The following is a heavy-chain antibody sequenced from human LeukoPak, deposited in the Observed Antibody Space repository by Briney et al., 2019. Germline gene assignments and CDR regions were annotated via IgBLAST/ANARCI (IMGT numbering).Heavy chain of an antibody. J-gene: IGHJ4*02. Sequence: GGSLRLSCAASGFTFSSYSMNWVRQAPGKGLEWVSPISSSSSYIYYADSVKGRFTISRDNAKNSLYLQMNSLRAEDTAVYYCARDPIMVRGVLDYWGQGTLVTVSS. CDR3: ARDPIMVRGVLDY. CDR1: GFTFSSYS. V-gene: IGHV3-21*01. CDR2: ISSSSSYI. D-gene: IGHD3-10*01.